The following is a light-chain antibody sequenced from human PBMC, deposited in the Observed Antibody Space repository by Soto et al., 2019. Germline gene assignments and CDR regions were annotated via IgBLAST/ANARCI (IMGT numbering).Light chain of an antibody. CDR1: QSVSSSY. Sequence: EIVLPQSPGTLSLSPGERAALSCRASQSVSSSYLAWDQQKPGQAPRLLIYGASSRATGIPDRFSGSGSGTDFTLTISRLDPEDFAVYYCQQYGTSPRTFGQGTKVDI. CDR3: QQYGTSPRT. CDR2: GAS. J-gene: IGKJ1*01. V-gene: IGKV3-20*01.